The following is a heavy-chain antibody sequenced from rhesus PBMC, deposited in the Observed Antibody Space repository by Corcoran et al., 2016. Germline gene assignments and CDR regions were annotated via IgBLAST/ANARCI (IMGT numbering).Heavy chain of an antibody. Sequence: QVQLQESGPGLVKPSETLSLTCAVPGGSISDVYEWTWIRPPPAKGLEWIGNISGNSASTYYNPSLKSRVTISKDTSKNQFFLKLSSVTAADTAVYYCARNIVVVITSFDYWGQGVLVTVSS. CDR3: ARNIVVVITSFDY. CDR1: GGSISDVYE. J-gene: IGHJ4*01. V-gene: IGHV4S9*01. D-gene: IGHD3-16*01. CDR2: ISGNSAST.